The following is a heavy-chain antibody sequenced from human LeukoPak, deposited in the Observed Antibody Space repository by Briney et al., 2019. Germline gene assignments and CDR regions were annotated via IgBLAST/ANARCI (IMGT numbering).Heavy chain of an antibody. CDR3: ARHGTVRLRSASYCSGGSCYSARSWFDP. V-gene: IGHV4-34*01. D-gene: IGHD2-15*01. J-gene: IGHJ5*02. CDR1: GGSFSGYY. CDR2: INHSGST. Sequence: PSETLSLTCAVYGGSFSGYYWSWIRQPPGKGLEWIGEINHSGSTNYNPSLKSRVTISVDTSKNQFSLKLSSVIAADTAVYYCARHGTVRLRSASYCSGGSCYSARSWFDPWGQGTLVTVSS.